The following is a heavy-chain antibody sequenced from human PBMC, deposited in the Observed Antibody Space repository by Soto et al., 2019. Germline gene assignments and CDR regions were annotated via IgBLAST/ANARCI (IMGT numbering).Heavy chain of an antibody. V-gene: IGHV4-4*02. D-gene: IGHD1-1*01. Sequence: QVQLQESGPGLVKPSGTLSLTCAVTGGSISGQNWWRWVRQPPGKGLEWIAEIHHSGNTNYNPSLEGRVTILLDKSKSQISLNLRSVTAADTAVYYCASQVDTTFTYNYWGRRTLITVSS. CDR3: ASQVDTTFTYNY. CDR1: GGSISGQNW. J-gene: IGHJ4*02. CDR2: IHHSGNT.